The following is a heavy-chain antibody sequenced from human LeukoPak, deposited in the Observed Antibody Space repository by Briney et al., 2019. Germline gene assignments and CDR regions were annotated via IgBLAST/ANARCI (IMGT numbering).Heavy chain of an antibody. CDR3: ARIPEMTTVTPQDYGMDV. Sequence: PGGSLRLSCSASGFTFSTYWMSWVRQAPGKGLEWVANMRRDGNEIYYLDSVRGRFTISRDNAKNSLYLQMNSLRAEDTAVYYCARIPEMTTVTPQDYGMDVWGQGTTVTVSS. D-gene: IGHD4-11*01. CDR1: GFTFSTYW. V-gene: IGHV3-7*01. J-gene: IGHJ6*02. CDR2: MRRDGNEI.